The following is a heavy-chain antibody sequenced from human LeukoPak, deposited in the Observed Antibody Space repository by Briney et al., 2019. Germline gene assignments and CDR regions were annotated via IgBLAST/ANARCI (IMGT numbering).Heavy chain of an antibody. D-gene: IGHD3-16*01. CDR1: GFTVSSNY. CDR3: AKDAIAPYYDYVWGRDYIDY. Sequence: PGGSLRLSCAASGFTVSSNYMSWVRQAPRKGLEWVSAISGSGGSTYYADSVKGRFTISRDNSKNTLYLQMNSLRAEDTAVYYCAKDAIAPYYDYVWGRDYIDYWGQGTLVTVSS. V-gene: IGHV3-23*01. CDR2: ISGSGGST. J-gene: IGHJ4*02.